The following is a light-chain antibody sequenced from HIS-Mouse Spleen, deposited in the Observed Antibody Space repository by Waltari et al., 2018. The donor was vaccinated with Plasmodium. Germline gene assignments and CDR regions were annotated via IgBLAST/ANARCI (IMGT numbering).Light chain of an antibody. J-gene: IGLJ2*01. CDR1: ALPKHY. Sequence: SYELTHPPSVSVSPGQTARITCSGDALPKHYAYWYQQKPGQAPVLVLYKDSERPSGIPERFSGSSSGTTVTLTISGVQAEDEADYYCQSADSSGTYRVFGGGTKLTVL. CDR3: QSADSSGTYRV. V-gene: IGLV3-25*03. CDR2: KDS.